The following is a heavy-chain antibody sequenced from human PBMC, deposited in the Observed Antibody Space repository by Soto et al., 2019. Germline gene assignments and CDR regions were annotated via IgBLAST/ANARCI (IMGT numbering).Heavy chain of an antibody. CDR1: GFTFSSYA. D-gene: IGHD3-9*01. CDR3: ARPFKYFDWLLPLDD. Sequence: QVQLVESGGGVVQPGRSLRLSCAASGFTFSSYAMHWVRQAPGKGLEWVAVISYDGSNKYYADSVKGRFTISRDNSKNTLYLQMNSLRAEDTAVYYCARPFKYFDWLLPLDDWGQGTLVTVSS. V-gene: IGHV3-30-3*01. CDR2: ISYDGSNK. J-gene: IGHJ4*02.